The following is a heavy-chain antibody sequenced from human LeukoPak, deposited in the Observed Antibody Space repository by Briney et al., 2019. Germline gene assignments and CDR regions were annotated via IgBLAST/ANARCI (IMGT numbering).Heavy chain of an antibody. CDR2: IYYSGST. CDR3: ARRRSTYYFDY. Sequence: PSETLSLTCTVSGGSISSYYWSWIRQPPGKGLEWIGYIYYSGSTNYNPSLKSRVTISVDTSKNQFSLKLSSVTAADTAVYYCARRRSTYYFDYWGQGTLVTVSS. V-gene: IGHV4-59*08. J-gene: IGHJ4*02. CDR1: GGSISSYY.